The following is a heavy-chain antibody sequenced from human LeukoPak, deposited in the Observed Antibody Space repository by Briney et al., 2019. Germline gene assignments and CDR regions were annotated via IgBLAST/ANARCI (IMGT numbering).Heavy chain of an antibody. CDR1: GDSINSNNYY. V-gene: IGHV4-39*07. D-gene: IGHD6-13*01. Sequence: PSETLSLTCSVSGDSINSNNYYWGWIRQPPGKGLEWIVTISYSGSTYYNPSLKSRVIISVDTSKNQFSLKLNSVTAADTAVYYCARGDPERYSSSWYEDYWGQGILVTVSS. CDR3: ARGDPERYSSSWYEDY. CDR2: ISYSGST. J-gene: IGHJ4*02.